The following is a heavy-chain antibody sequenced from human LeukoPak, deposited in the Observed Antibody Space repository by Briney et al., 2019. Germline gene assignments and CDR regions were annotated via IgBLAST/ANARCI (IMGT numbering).Heavy chain of an antibody. CDR1: GFTFSSYG. CDR3: AKTNSVGAMDY. V-gene: IGHV3-30*18. Sequence: PGRSLRLSCAASGFTFSSYGMHWVRQAPGKGLEWVAVISYDGSNKYYADSVKGRFTISRDNSKNTLYLQMNSLRAEDTAVYYCAKTNSVGAMDYWGQGTLVTVSS. J-gene: IGHJ4*02. D-gene: IGHD1-26*01. CDR2: ISYDGSNK.